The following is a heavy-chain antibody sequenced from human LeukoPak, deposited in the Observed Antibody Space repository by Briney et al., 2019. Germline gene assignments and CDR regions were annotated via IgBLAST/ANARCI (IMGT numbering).Heavy chain of an antibody. CDR1: GGSISSTTSY. D-gene: IGHD1-26*01. Sequence: AETLSLTCTVSGGSISSTTSYWGCIRQPPGKGLEWVGSFYYSGSTSFNPSLKSGVTISADMSKNQFSLKLSSVTAADTAVYYCAHQPSGSYSIDYWGQGTLVTVSS. V-gene: IGHV4-39*01. CDR2: FYYSGST. CDR3: AHQPSGSYSIDY. J-gene: IGHJ4*02.